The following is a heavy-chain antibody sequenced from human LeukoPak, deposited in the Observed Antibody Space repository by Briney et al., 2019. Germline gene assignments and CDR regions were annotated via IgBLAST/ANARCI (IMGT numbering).Heavy chain of an antibody. Sequence: ASVKVSCKASGYSFTSNVISWVRQAPGQGLEWMGWISAYNGNTNYAQKLQGRVTMTTDTSTSTAYMELRSLRSDDTAVYYCAREYCGGDCYSRGGNWFDPWGQGTLATVSS. J-gene: IGHJ5*02. CDR1: GYSFTSNV. D-gene: IGHD2-21*02. CDR2: ISAYNGNT. V-gene: IGHV1-18*01. CDR3: AREYCGGDCYSRGGNWFDP.